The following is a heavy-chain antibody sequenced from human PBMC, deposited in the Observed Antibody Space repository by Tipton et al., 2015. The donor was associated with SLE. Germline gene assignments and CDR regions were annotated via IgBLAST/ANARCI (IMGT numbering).Heavy chain of an antibody. V-gene: IGHV4-39*07. D-gene: IGHD6-19*01. Sequence: TLSLTCTVSGGSISSSSYYWGWIRQPPGKGLEWIGSIYYSGSTNYNPSLKSRVTISVDTSKNQFSLKLSSVTAADTAVYYCARDMQQWGYDYWGQGTLVTVSS. CDR3: ARDMQQWGYDY. CDR2: IYYSGST. J-gene: IGHJ4*02. CDR1: GGSISSSSYY.